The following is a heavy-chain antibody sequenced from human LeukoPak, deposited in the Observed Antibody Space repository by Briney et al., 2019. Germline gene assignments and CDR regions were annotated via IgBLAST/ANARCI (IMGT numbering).Heavy chain of an antibody. CDR3: ARDNYYGSGSSYYYYGMDV. CDR2: ISSSSSYI. Sequence: GGSLRLSCAASGFTFSSYSMNWVRQAPGKGLEWVSSISSSSSYIYYADSVKGRFTISRDNAKNSLYLQMNSLRAGDTAVYYCARDNYYGSGSSYYYYGMDVWGRGTTVTVSS. V-gene: IGHV3-21*01. CDR1: GFTFSSYS. J-gene: IGHJ6*02. D-gene: IGHD3-10*01.